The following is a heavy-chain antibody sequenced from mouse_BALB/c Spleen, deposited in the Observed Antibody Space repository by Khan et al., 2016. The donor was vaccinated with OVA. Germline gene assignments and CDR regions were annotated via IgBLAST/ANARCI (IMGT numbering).Heavy chain of an antibody. J-gene: IGHJ2*02. CDR3: ARVNGRSGVGY. D-gene: IGHD1-1*01. CDR1: GFTLSRYP. Sequence: EVELVESGGGLVKPGGSLKLSCAASGFTLSRYPMSWVRQTPEKRLEWVASIGSGGSTYHPASVKSRFTISRDNARNILFLQMSRLRPEDTAMYLCARVNGRSGVGYWGRGTSLTVSS. CDR2: IGSGGST. V-gene: IGHV5-6-5*01.